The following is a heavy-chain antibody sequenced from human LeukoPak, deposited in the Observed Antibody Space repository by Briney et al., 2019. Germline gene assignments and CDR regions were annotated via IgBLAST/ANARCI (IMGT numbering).Heavy chain of an antibody. D-gene: IGHD2-2*02. CDR2: INPSGGST. J-gene: IGHJ4*02. CDR1: GYTFTNYY. CDR3: ARGIVVVPAAIKFRTLDY. Sequence: GASVKVSCKASGYTFTNYYIHWVRQAPGQGPEWMGIINPSGGSTSYAQKFQGRVTMTRDTSTSTVYMELSSLRSEDTAVYYCARGIVVVPAAIKFRTLDYWGQGTLVTVSS. V-gene: IGHV1-46*01.